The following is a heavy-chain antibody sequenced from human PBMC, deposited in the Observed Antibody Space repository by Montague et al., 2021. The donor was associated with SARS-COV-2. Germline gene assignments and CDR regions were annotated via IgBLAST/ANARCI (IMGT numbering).Heavy chain of an antibody. CDR1: GGSISSSNYY. J-gene: IGHJ5*02. CDR2: IYYSGST. D-gene: IGHD3-9*01. V-gene: IGHV4-39*01. CDR3: ARHGISGNFDWLGD. Sequence: SETLSLTCTVSGGSISSSNYYWGWIRQPPGKGLEWIGCIYYSGSTFYNPSLEGRVTISVDTSKNQFSLKLSSVTAADTAVYYCARHGISGNFDWLGDWGQGTLVTVSS.